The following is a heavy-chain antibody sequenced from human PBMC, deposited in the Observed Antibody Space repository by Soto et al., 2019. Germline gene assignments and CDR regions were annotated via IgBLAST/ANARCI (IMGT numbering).Heavy chain of an antibody. V-gene: IGHV1-8*03. J-gene: IGHJ3*02. CDR1: GGTFSSYT. Sequence: ASVKVSCKASGGTFSSYTISWVRQAPGQGLEWMGRMIPNSGKTVYAQKFQGRVTITRNNSISTAYMELSSLRFEDTAVYYCAREVRGGAFDIWGQGTMVTVSS. D-gene: IGHD3-10*01. CDR2: MIPNSGKT. CDR3: AREVRGGAFDI.